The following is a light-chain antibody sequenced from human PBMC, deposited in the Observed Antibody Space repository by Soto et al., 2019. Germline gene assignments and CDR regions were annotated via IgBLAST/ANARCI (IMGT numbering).Light chain of an antibody. CDR3: HQYGSSPWT. J-gene: IGKJ1*01. CDR2: GAS. CDR1: QTVSSAR. V-gene: IGKV3-20*01. Sequence: VLTQSPGTLSLSPGERATLSCRASQTVSSARLAWFQQKPGQAPRLLIYGASSRAPGIPDRFSGSGSETDFTLTITRLESEDFAVYSCHQYGSSPWTFGQGTKVDIK.